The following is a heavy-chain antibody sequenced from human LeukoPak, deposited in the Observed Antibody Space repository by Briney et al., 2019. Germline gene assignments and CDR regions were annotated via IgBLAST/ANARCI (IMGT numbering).Heavy chain of an antibody. J-gene: IGHJ4*02. D-gene: IGHD3-9*01. CDR2: IYTTGST. CDR3: ARAPSETRYSRASEYYFEY. Sequence: SETLSLTCTVSNGYISNYFWSWIRQPAGKGLEWIGRIYTTGSTNYNPSLRSRVTMSVDASEKQFSLRLTSVTAAATAVYYCARAPSETRYSRASEYYFEYWGQGILVTVSS. CDR1: NGYISNYF. V-gene: IGHV4-4*07.